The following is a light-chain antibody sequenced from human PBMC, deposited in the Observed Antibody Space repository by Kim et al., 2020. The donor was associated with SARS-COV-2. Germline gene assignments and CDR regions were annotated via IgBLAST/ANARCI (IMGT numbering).Light chain of an antibody. Sequence: EIVLTQSPGTLSLSPGERATLSCRASQSVSSSFLAWYQHKPGQAPRLLIYGAFSRVTGIPDRFSGSGSGTDFTLTISRLEPEDVAVYYCQQSGSSPWTFGQGTKVDIK. CDR2: GAF. V-gene: IGKV3-20*01. CDR3: QQSGSSPWT. J-gene: IGKJ1*01. CDR1: QSVSSSF.